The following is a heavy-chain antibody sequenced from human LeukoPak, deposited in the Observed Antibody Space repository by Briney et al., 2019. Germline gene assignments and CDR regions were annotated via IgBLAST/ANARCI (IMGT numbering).Heavy chain of an antibody. CDR2: ISGSGGST. Sequence: GGSLRLSCAASGFTFSSYAMSWVRQVPGKGLEWVSAISGSGGSTYYADSVKGRFTISRDNSKNTLYLQMNSLRAEDTAVYYCAKDEDRASGHYFDYWGQGTLVTVSS. CDR1: GFTFSSYA. J-gene: IGHJ4*02. CDR3: AKDEDRASGHYFDY. V-gene: IGHV3-23*01. D-gene: IGHD3-10*01.